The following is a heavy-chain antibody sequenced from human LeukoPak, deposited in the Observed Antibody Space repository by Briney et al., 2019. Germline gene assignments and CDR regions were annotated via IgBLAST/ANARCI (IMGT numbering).Heavy chain of an antibody. V-gene: IGHV4-59*01. Sequence: SETMSLTCTVSGGSMSTYYWNWIRQPPAKGLEWIGSIYNSGSTNYNPSLTSRVTISVDTSKNQFSLKLSSVTAADTAMYYCARVSSGWSGYMDVWGKGTTVTISS. CDR2: IYNSGST. D-gene: IGHD6-19*01. CDR3: ARVSSGWSGYMDV. J-gene: IGHJ6*03. CDR1: GGSMSTYY.